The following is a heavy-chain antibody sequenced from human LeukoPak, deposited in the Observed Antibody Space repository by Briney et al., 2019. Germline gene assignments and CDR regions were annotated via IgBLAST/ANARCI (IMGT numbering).Heavy chain of an antibody. CDR3: ASRTGYYP. CDR2: IIPILGIA. V-gene: IGHV1-69*04. Sequence: SVKVSCKASGGTFSSYAISWVRQAPGQGLEWMGRIIPILGIANYAQKFQGRVTITADKSTSTAYMELSSLRSEDTAVSYCASRTGYYPWGQGTLVTVSS. J-gene: IGHJ4*02. D-gene: IGHD3/OR15-3a*01. CDR1: GGTFSSYA.